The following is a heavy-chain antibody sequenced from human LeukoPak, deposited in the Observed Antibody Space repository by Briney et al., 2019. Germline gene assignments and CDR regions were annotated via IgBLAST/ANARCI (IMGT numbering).Heavy chain of an antibody. J-gene: IGHJ5*02. Sequence: SETLSLTCAVSGGSISSGGYSWSWIRQPPGKGLEWIGYIYHSGSTYYNPSLKSRVTISVDRSKNQFSLELSSVTAADTAVYYCARALWDSSGCRGGWFDPWGQGTLVTVSS. CDR2: IYHSGST. CDR3: ARALWDSSGCRGGWFDP. D-gene: IGHD3-22*01. V-gene: IGHV4-30-2*01. CDR1: GGSISSGGYS.